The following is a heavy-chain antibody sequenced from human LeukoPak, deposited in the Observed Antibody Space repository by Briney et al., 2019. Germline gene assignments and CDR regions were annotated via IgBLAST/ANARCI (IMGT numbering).Heavy chain of an antibody. D-gene: IGHD2-2*01. CDR2: ISGSGGST. CDR1: GFTFSGYA. Sequence: GGSLRLSCAASGFTFSGYAMSWVRQAPGKGLEWVSAISGSGGSTYYADSAKGRFTISRDNSKNTLYLQMNSLRAEDTAVYYCAKASYCSSTSCYGGWFDPWGQGTLVTVSS. V-gene: IGHV3-23*01. CDR3: AKASYCSSTSCYGGWFDP. J-gene: IGHJ5*02.